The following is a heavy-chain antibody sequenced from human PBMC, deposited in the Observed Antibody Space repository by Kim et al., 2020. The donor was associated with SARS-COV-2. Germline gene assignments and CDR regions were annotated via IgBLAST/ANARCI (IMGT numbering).Heavy chain of an antibody. D-gene: IGHD6-13*01. V-gene: IGHV4-59*08. CDR1: GGSISSYY. CDR2: IYYSGST. Sequence: SETLSLTCTVSGGSISSYYWSWIRQPPGKGLEWIGYIYYSGSTNYNPSLKSRVTISVDTSKNQFSLKLSSVTAADTAVYYCARHKSSSLENYYYYGMDVWGQGTTVTVSS. J-gene: IGHJ6*02. CDR3: ARHKSSSLENYYYYGMDV.